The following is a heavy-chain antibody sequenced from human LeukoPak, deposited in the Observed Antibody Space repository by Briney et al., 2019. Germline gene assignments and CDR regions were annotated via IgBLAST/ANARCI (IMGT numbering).Heavy chain of an antibody. CDR2: IFDGKTI. CDR3: ASGAWAARLNS. V-gene: IGHV4-34*12. D-gene: IGHD4-23*01. J-gene: IGHJ4*02. Sequence: GKGLEWIGDIFDGKTINHNPSLMSRVTISAATSSQQFSLNLKSVTAADAAVYFCASGAWAARLNSWAQGALVIVSS.